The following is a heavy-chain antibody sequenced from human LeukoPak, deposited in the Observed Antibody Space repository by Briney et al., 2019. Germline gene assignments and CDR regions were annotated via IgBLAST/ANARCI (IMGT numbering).Heavy chain of an antibody. J-gene: IGHJ5*02. Sequence: SLRLSCTASGFTFGDYAMSWFRQAPGKGLEWVGFIRSKAYGGTTEYAASVKGRFTISRDDSKSIAYLQMNSLRAEDTAVYYCASLYGSGPNWFDPWGQGTLVTVSS. CDR1: GFTFGDYA. CDR3: ASLYGSGPNWFDP. V-gene: IGHV3-49*03. CDR2: IRSKAYGGTT. D-gene: IGHD3-10*01.